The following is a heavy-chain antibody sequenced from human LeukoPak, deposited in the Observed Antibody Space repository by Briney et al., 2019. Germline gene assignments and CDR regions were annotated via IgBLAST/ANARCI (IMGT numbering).Heavy chain of an antibody. CDR3: ARGSGRYCSSTSCTGDDY. CDR1: GFTFSSYT. CDR2: ISYDGSNK. V-gene: IGHV3-30-3*01. D-gene: IGHD2-2*01. J-gene: IGHJ4*02. Sequence: GGSLRLSCAASGFTFSSYTLHWVRQAPGKGLEWVAVISYDGSNKYYAEFVKGRFTISRDNSKNTLYLQMNSLRAEDTAVYYCARGSGRYCSSTSCTGDDYWGQGTLVTVSS.